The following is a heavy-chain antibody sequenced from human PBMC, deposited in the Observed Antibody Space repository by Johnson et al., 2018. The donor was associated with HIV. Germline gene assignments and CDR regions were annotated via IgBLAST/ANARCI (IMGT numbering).Heavy chain of an antibody. D-gene: IGHD4-17*01. CDR3: ARMTTTVSHHDAFDI. Sequence: VQLVESGGGLIQPGGSVRLSCVASGFIVTNYYMSWVRQAPGKGLEWVSLIYSGDTTYYADSVKGRFTISRDNSKNTLYLQMNSLRAEDTAVYYCARMTTTVSHHDAFDIWGQGTMVTVSS. J-gene: IGHJ3*02. CDR1: GFIVTNYY. V-gene: IGHV3-66*01. CDR2: IYSGDTT.